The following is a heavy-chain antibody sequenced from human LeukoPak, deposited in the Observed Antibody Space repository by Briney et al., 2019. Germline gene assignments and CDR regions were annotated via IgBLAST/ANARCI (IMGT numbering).Heavy chain of an antibody. Sequence: SETLSLTCAVYGGSFSGYYWSWIRQPPGKGLEWIGEINHSGSTNYNPSLKRRVTISVDTSKNQFSLKLSSVTAADTAVYYCARRWGTYSSGWYVGDAFDIWGQGTMVTVSS. CDR3: ARRWGTYSSGWYVGDAFDI. J-gene: IGHJ3*02. D-gene: IGHD6-19*01. CDR1: GGSFSGYY. V-gene: IGHV4-34*01. CDR2: INHSGST.